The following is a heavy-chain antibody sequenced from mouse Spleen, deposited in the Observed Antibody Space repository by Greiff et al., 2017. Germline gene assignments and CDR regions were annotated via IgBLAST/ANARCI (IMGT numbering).Heavy chain of an antibody. J-gene: IGHJ2*01. CDR2: ISNLAYSI. CDR3: ARHVLYYFDY. Sequence: EVKLVESGGGLVKPGGSLKLSCAASGFTFSDYGMPWVRQAPGKGPEWVAFISNLAYSIYYADTVTGRFTISRENAKNTLYLEMSSLRSEDTAMYYCARHVLYYFDYWGQGTTLTVSS. V-gene: IGHV5-15*01. CDR1: GFTFSDYG.